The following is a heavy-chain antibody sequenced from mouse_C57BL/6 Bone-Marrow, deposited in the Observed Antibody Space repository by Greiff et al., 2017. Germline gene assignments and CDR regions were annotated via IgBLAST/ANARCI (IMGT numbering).Heavy chain of an antibody. CDR3: ARGTLFAY. CDR1: GFTFSDYY. Sequence: VKLVESEGGLVQPGSSMKLSCTASGFTFSDYYMAWVRQVPEKGLEWVANINYDGSSTYYLDSLKSRFIISRDNAKNILYLQMSSLKSEDTATYYCARGTLFAYWGQGTLVTVSA. V-gene: IGHV5-16*01. J-gene: IGHJ3*01. CDR2: INYDGSST.